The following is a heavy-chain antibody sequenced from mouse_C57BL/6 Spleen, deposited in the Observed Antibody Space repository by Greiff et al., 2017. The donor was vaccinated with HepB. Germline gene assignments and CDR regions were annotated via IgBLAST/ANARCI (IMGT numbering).Heavy chain of an antibody. CDR2: IHPNSGST. CDR1: GYTFTSYW. CDR3: ARTTVVATDWYFDD. J-gene: IGHJ1*01. D-gene: IGHD1-1*01. Sequence: QVQLQQPGAELVKPGASVKLSCKASGYTFTSYWMHWVKQRPGQGLEWIGMIHPNSGSTNYNEKFKSKATLTVDKSSSTAYMQLSSLTSEDSAVSYCARTTVVATDWYFDDWGQGTTVTVSS. V-gene: IGHV1-64*01.